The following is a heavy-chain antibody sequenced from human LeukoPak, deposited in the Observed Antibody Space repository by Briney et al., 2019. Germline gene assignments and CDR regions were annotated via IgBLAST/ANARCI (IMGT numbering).Heavy chain of an antibody. Sequence: GGSLRLSCAVSGITLSNYGMSWVRQAPGKGLEWVACISDSGGRTNYADSVKGRFTISRDNPKNTLYLQMNSLRAEDTAVYYCAKRGVVIRVILVGLHKEAYYFDSWGQGALVTVSS. V-gene: IGHV3-23*01. CDR3: AKRGVVIRVILVGLHKEAYYFDS. CDR1: GITLSNYG. J-gene: IGHJ4*02. CDR2: ISDSGGRT. D-gene: IGHD3-22*01.